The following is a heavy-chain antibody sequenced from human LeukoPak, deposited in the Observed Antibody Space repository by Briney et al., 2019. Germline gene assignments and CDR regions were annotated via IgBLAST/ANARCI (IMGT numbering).Heavy chain of an antibody. J-gene: IGHJ4*02. CDR3: ARRTRGLDY. CDR1: GGSISSSSYY. V-gene: IGHV4-39*01. Sequence: SETLSLTCTVSGGSISSSSYYWGWIRQPPGKGLEWIGSIYYSGSTYYNPSLKSRVTISVDTSKNQFSLKLSSVTAADTAVYYCARRTRGLDYWGQGTLVTVSS. CDR2: IYYSGST. D-gene: IGHD3-10*01.